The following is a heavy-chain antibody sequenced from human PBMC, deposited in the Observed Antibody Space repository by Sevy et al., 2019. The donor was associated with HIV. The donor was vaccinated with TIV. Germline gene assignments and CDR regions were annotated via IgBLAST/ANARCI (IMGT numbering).Heavy chain of an antibody. CDR3: ANGISARLDY. J-gene: IGHJ4*02. Sequence: SETLSLTCTVSGDSISGYYWSWIRQPPGKGLEWIGYIYYSGITNYNPSLKSRVTISADTSKNQISQNLSSVTAADTAVYYCANGISARLDYWGQGTLVTVSS. CDR1: GDSISGYY. CDR2: IYYSGIT. D-gene: IGHD6-6*01. V-gene: IGHV4-59*01.